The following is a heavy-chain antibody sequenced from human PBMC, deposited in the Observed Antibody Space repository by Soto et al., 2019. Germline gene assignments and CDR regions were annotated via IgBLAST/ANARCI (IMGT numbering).Heavy chain of an antibody. CDR3: AREGRLSYGDYDLGYFQH. D-gene: IGHD4-17*01. V-gene: IGHV5-51*01. J-gene: IGHJ1*01. Sequence: GESLKISCKGSGYSFTSYWIGWVRQMPGKGLEWMGIIYPGDSDTRYSPSFQGQVTISADKTISTAYLQWSSLKASDTAMYYCAREGRLSYGDYDLGYFQHWGQGTLVTVSS. CDR2: IYPGDSDT. CDR1: GYSFTSYW.